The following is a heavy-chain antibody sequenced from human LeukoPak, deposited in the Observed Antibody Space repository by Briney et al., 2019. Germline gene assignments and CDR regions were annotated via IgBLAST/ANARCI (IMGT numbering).Heavy chain of an antibody. Sequence: GGSLRLSCAASGFTFSSYSMNWVRQAPGKGLEWVSSISSSSSYIYYADSVKGRFTISRDNAKNSLYLQMNSLRAEDTAVYYCARDGFGSGSYSINGAFDMWGQGTMVTVSS. J-gene: IGHJ3*02. CDR1: GFTFSSYS. CDR2: ISSSSSYI. V-gene: IGHV3-21*01. D-gene: IGHD3-10*01. CDR3: ARDGFGSGSYSINGAFDM.